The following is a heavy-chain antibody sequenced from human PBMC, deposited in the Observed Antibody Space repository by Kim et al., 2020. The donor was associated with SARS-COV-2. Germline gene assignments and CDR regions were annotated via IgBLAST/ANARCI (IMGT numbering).Heavy chain of an antibody. D-gene: IGHD2-15*01. J-gene: IGHJ6*02. CDR2: ISSSSSYI. Sequence: GGSLRLSCAASGFTFSSYSMNWVRQAPGKGLEWVSSISSSSSYIYYADSVKGRFTMSRDNAKNSLYLQMNSLRAEDTAVYYCARDAKLVEVAVTTDYYYGMDVWGQGTTVTVSS. V-gene: IGHV3-21*01. CDR3: ARDAKLVEVAVTTDYYYGMDV. CDR1: GFTFSSYS.